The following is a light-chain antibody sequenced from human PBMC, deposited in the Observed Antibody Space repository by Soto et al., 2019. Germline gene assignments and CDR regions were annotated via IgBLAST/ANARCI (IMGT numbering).Light chain of an antibody. CDR2: SAS. CDR3: QQSYNTPWT. Sequence: IQMTQSPSSLSASVGDTVTITCRASQPIDRYLNWFQQKPGKTPNLLIYSASNLRSGVPSRFSGSGSGTDFTLTISSLQPEDFAVYYCQQSYNTPWTFGQGTKVDIK. CDR1: QPIDRY. J-gene: IGKJ1*01. V-gene: IGKV1-39*01.